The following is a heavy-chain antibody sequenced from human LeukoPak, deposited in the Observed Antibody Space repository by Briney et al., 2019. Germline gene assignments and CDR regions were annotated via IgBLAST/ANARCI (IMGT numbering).Heavy chain of an antibody. Sequence: GESLTLSCVGSGFSFGRHAMNWVRQVPGKGLEWVSSVFDSGAPSYYAASVEGRFTISRDISKNTLYLQMGRLTAEDTAIYYCTRAVGGGHDAYDIWGQGTTVTVSS. CDR1: GFSFGRHA. V-gene: IGHV3-23*01. J-gene: IGHJ3*02. D-gene: IGHD3-16*01. CDR2: VFDSGAPS. CDR3: TRAVGGGHDAYDI.